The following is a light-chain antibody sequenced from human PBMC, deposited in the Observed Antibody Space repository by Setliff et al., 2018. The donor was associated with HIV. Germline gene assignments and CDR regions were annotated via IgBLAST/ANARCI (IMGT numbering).Light chain of an antibody. J-gene: IGLJ2*01. CDR1: SSDVGGYNY. CDR3: SSYTMYTPVI. V-gene: IGLV2-14*01. CDR2: EVS. Sequence: QSVLTQPASVSGSPGQSITISCTGTSSDVGGYNYVSWYQQHPGKAPKLMIYEVSNRPSGVSHRFSGSKSGNTASLTISGLQAEDEADYYCSSYTMYTPVIFGGGTKVTVL.